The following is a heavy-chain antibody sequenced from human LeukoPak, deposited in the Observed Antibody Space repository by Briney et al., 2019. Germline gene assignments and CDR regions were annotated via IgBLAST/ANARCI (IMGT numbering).Heavy chain of an antibody. D-gene: IGHD2-2*01. CDR1: GGSISSGSYY. Sequence: SQTLSLTCTVSGGSISSGSYYWSWIRQPAGKGLEWIGRIYTSGSTNYNPSLKSRFTISVDTSKNQFSLKLSSVTAADTAVYYCARDDPYCSSTSCYADYWGQGTLVTVSS. CDR2: IYTSGST. J-gene: IGHJ4*02. CDR3: ARDDPYCSSTSCYADY. V-gene: IGHV4-61*02.